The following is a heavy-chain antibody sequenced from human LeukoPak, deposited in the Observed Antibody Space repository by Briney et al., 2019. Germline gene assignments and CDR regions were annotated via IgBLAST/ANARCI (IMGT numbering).Heavy chain of an antibody. V-gene: IGHV1-46*01. J-gene: IGHJ6*03. CDR3: ARGSVGELFRGYYYYMDV. CDR1: GYTFTTHY. Sequence: GASVKVSCKASGYTFTTHYMNWVRQAPGQGLEWMGIINLSGGRASIAQKFQDRVIMTWDTPTSTVHMEVSSLRSEDTAMYYCARGSVGELFRGYYYYMDVWGKGTTVTIPS. CDR2: INLSGGRA. D-gene: IGHD3-10*01.